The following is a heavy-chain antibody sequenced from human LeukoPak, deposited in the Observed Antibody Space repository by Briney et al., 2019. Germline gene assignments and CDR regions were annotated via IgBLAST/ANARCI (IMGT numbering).Heavy chain of an antibody. D-gene: IGHD3-22*01. CDR3: ARGGESSGYYGY. V-gene: IGHV1-8*01. CDR2: MNPNSGNT. CDR1: GYTFTSYD. Sequence: ASVKVSCKASGYTFTSYDINWVRQATGQGLEWMGWMNPNSGNTGYAQKFQGRVTMTRNTSISTAYMELSSLRSEDTAVYYCARGGESSGYYGYWGQGTLVTVSS. J-gene: IGHJ4*02.